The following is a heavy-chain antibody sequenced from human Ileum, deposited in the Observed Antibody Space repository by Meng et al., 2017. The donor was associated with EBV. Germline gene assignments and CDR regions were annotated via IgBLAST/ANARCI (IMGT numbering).Heavy chain of an antibody. CDR1: GYTFRSHA. Sequence: QVHLVPSGSELWKPGASVKVACKASGYTFRSHAMSWVRQAPGQGLEWMGWINSNTGNSTYAQGFTGRFVFSLDTSVSTAYLHINSLKTEDTAVYYCAREVGQGWYYFDYWGQGTLVTVSS. D-gene: IGHD6-19*01. CDR3: AREVGQGWYYFDY. V-gene: IGHV7-4-1*02. CDR2: INSNTGNS. J-gene: IGHJ4*02.